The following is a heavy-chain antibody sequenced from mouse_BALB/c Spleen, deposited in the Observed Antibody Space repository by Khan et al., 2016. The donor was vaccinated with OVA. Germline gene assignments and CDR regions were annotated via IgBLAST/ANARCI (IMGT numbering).Heavy chain of an antibody. Sequence: QVQLKQSGAELAKPGASVKMSCKASGYSFTSYWMHWVKQRPGQGLEWIGYINPSTGYTEYNQKFKDKATLTADKSSSTAYMQLSSLTSEDTAVYYCARCYDAPAWFAYWGQGTLVTVSA. D-gene: IGHD1-1*01. V-gene: IGHV1-7*01. CDR2: INPSTGYT. J-gene: IGHJ3*01. CDR1: GYSFTSYW. CDR3: ARCYDAPAWFAY.